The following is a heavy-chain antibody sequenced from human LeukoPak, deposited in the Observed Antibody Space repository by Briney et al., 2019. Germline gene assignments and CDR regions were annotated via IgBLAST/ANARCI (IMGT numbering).Heavy chain of an antibody. Sequence: GGSLRLSCSASGFTYSNYAMTWVRQAPGKGLEWVSATRGDGGSAFYADSVQGRFTISRDNSKNTLYLQMNSLRAEDTAIYYWAKDSVSCIVGRFPPWGQGTLVTVSS. J-gene: IGHJ5*02. V-gene: IGHV3-23*01. D-gene: IGHD1-26*01. CDR3: AKDSVSCIVGRFPP. CDR2: TRGDGGSA. CDR1: GFTYSNYA.